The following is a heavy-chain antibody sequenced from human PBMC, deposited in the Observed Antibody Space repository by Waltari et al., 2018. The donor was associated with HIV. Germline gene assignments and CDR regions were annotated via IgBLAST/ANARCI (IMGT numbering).Heavy chain of an antibody. D-gene: IGHD5-12*01. CDR1: GFPVSSNY. Sequence: EVQLVESGGGLVQPGGSLRLSCAASGFPVSSNYMSWVRQAPGKGLEWVSVIYSGSSTYYADSVKGRFTISRDNSKNTLYLQMNSLRAEDTAVYYCARGSGYPRVYCDYWGQGTLVTVSS. CDR2: IYSGSST. CDR3: ARGSGYPRVYCDY. V-gene: IGHV3-66*02. J-gene: IGHJ4*02.